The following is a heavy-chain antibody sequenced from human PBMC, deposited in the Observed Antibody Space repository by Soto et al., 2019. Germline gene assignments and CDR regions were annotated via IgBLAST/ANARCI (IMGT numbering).Heavy chain of an antibody. J-gene: IGHJ6*02. CDR3: ARARGRGYYYYGMDV. Sequence: QVQLQESGPGLVKPSQTLSLTCTVSGGSISSGDYYWSWIRQPPGKGLEWIGYIYYSGSTYYNPSLKCRVTISVDTSKDPFSLKLGSVAAADTAVYYCARARGRGYYYYGMDVWGQGTTVTVSS. CDR1: GGSISSGDYY. CDR2: IYYSGST. V-gene: IGHV4-30-4*01. D-gene: IGHD3-10*01.